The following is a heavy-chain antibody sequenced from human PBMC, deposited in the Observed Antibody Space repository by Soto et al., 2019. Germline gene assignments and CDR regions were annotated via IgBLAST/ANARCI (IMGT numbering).Heavy chain of an antibody. J-gene: IGHJ5*02. CDR3: AREGTSIAARPWFDP. Sequence: PSQTPSLTCAISGDSVSSNSAAWNWIRQSPSRGLEWLGRTYYRSKWNNEYAVCVKSRITINPDTSKNQFSLQLNSVTPEDTAVYCCAREGTSIAARPWFDPWGQGTLVTVSS. CDR2: TYYRSKWNN. CDR1: GDSVSSNSAA. V-gene: IGHV6-1*01. D-gene: IGHD6-6*01.